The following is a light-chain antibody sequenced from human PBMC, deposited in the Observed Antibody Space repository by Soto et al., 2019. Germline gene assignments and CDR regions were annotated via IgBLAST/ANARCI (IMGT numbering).Light chain of an antibody. CDR2: WAS. Sequence: DIVMTQSPDSLAVSLGERATINCKSSQGVLYSSSNKNYLAWYQQKPGQPPKLLIYWASTRESGVPDRFSGSGSGTDFTLTISSLQAEDVAVYYCQQYYATPRLTFGGGTKVDIK. J-gene: IGKJ4*01. CDR3: QQYYATPRLT. V-gene: IGKV4-1*01. CDR1: QGVLYSSSNKNY.